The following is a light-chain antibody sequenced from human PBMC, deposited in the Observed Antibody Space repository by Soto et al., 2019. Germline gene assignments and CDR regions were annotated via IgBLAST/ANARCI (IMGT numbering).Light chain of an antibody. CDR2: GAS. J-gene: IGKJ1*01. CDR1: QNVGNN. CDR3: HQFKIWPPWW. V-gene: IGKV3-15*01. Sequence: QCAATVSRSRGARATHSCRASQNVGNNLVWYQQKPGQAPRLLIYGASTRAAGIPDRFSGSGSGTEFTLTMSGLQSDDFGDSYCHQFKIWPPWWFGHGTKVDIK.